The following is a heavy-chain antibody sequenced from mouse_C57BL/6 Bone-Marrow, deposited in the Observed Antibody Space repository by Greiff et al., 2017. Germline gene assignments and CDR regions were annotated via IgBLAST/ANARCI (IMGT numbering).Heavy chain of an antibody. Sequence: VQLQQPGAELVKPGASVKMSCKASGYTFTSYWMHWVKQRPGQGLEWIGKIDPSDSYTNYNQKFKGKSTLTVDKSSSTAYMQLSSLTSEDSAVYYCAGVAHYGSRVFDYWGQGTTLTVSS. V-gene: IGHV1-69*01. CDR3: AGVAHYGSRVFDY. CDR2: IDPSDSYT. D-gene: IGHD1-1*01. CDR1: GYTFTSYW. J-gene: IGHJ2*01.